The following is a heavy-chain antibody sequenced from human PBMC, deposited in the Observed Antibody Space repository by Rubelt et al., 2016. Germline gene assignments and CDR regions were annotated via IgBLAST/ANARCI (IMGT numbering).Heavy chain of an antibody. CDR1: GFTFSSYG. V-gene: IGHV3-33*08. Sequence: QVQLVESGGGVVQPGRSLRLSCAASGFTFSSYGMHWVRQAPGKGLEWVSLIWYDGSSKYYADSVKGRFIISRDNSKNTLYLQMNSLRAEDTAVYYCATEGGGWYPFEFWGQGTLVTVSS. CDR2: IWYDGSSK. D-gene: IGHD6-19*01. CDR3: ATEGGGWYPFEF. J-gene: IGHJ4*02.